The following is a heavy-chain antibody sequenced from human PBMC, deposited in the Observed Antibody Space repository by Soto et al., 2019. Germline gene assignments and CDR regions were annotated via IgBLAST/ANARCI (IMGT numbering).Heavy chain of an antibody. CDR3: AKDYTGSYSYFDY. CDR1: GFTFSSYA. J-gene: IGHJ4*02. D-gene: IGHD1-26*01. V-gene: IGHV3-23*01. Sequence: GGSLRLSCAASGFTFSSYAMSWVRPAPGNGLEWVSAISGSGGSTYYADSVKGRFTISRDNSKNTLYLQMNSLRVEDTAVYYCAKDYTGSYSYFDYWGQGTLVTVSS. CDR2: ISGSGGST.